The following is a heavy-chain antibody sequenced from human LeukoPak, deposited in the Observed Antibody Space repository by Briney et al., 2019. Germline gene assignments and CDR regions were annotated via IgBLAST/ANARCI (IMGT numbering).Heavy chain of an antibody. CDR2: ISSSSSYV. V-gene: IGHV3-21*01. CDR1: GFTFSSYS. D-gene: IGHD6-6*01. CDR3: ARDSSSATVYFDY. Sequence: SGGSLRLSCAASGFTFSSYSMSWVRQAPGKGLEWVSSISSSSSYVYYADSVKGRFTISRDNAKNSLYLQMNSLRAEDTAVYYCARDSSSATVYFDYWGQGTLVTVSS. J-gene: IGHJ4*02.